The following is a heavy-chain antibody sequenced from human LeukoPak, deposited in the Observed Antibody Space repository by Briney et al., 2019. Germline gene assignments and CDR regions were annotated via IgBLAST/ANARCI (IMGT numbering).Heavy chain of an antibody. J-gene: IGHJ4*02. D-gene: IGHD6-19*01. V-gene: IGHV4-4*07. CDR3: ARRIAVAGKAGFDY. CDR2: IYTTGST. Sequence: SETPSLTCTVSGGSISSYYWTWIRQPAGKGLEWIGRIYTTGSTNYNPSLNSRVTMSVDTSKNQFSLKLSSVTAADTAVYYCARRIAVAGKAGFDYWGQGTLVTVSS. CDR1: GGSISSYY.